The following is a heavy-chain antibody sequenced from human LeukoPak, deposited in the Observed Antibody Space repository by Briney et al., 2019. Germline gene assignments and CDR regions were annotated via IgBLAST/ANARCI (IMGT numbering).Heavy chain of an antibody. V-gene: IGHV1-2*02. CDR2: INPNSGGT. D-gene: IGHD5-24*01. J-gene: IGHJ3*02. CDR3: ARVRDGYNDAYDI. CDR1: GYTFTGYY. Sequence: ASVKVSCKASGYTFTGYYMHWVRQAPGPGLEWMGWINPNSGGTNYAQKFQGRVTMTRDTSTSTVYMELSSLRSEDTAVYYCARVRDGYNDAYDIWGQGTMVTVHS.